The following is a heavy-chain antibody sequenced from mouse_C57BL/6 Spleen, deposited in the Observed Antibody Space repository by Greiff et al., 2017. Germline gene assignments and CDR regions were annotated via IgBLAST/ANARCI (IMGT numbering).Heavy chain of an antibody. CDR1: GYTFTSYW. J-gene: IGHJ2*01. Sequence: QVQLKQPGAELVKPGASVKMSCKASGYTFTSYWITWVKQRPGQGLEWIGDIYPGSGSTNYNEKFKSKATLTVDTSSSTAYMQLSSLTSEDSAVYYCARCFYDYEPPYYVDYWGQGTTLTVSS. V-gene: IGHV1-55*01. D-gene: IGHD2-4*01. CDR2: IYPGSGST. CDR3: ARCFYDYEPPYYVDY.